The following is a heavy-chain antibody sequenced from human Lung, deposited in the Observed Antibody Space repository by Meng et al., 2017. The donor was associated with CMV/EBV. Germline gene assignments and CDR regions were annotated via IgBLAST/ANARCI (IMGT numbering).Heavy chain of an antibody. CDR2: ISSSGSTI. CDR3: ARDLIVVVPAAPLDYYGMDV. CDR1: GFTFSDYY. V-gene: IGHV3-11*04. D-gene: IGHD2-2*01. J-gene: IGHJ6*02. Sequence: GGSXRLXCAASGFTFSDYYMSWIRQAPGKGLEWVSYISSSGSTIYYADSVKGRFTISRDNAKNSLYLQMNSLRAEDTAVYYCARDLIVVVPAAPLDYYGMDVXRQGTTVAVSS.